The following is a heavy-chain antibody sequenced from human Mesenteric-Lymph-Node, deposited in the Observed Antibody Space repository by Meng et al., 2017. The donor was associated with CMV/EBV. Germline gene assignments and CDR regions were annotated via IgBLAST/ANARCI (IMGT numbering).Heavy chain of an antibody. Sequence: SETLSLTCAVYGGSFFTHYWTWIRQSPGKGLEWIGEINHSGSTNYNPPLKSRVTISVDPSKNQFSLSVTSVTAADRGVYFCARGRWLRFSDKFSSYFDSWGQGTLVTVSS. CDR3: ARGRWLRFSDKFSSYFDS. D-gene: IGHD5-12*01. CDR1: GGSFFTHY. CDR2: INHSGST. J-gene: IGHJ4*02. V-gene: IGHV4-34*01.